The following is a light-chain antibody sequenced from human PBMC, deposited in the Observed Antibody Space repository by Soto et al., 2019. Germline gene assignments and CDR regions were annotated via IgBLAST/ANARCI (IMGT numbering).Light chain of an antibody. CDR3: QQSYSTPHT. CDR1: QSISSY. Sequence: DIQMTQSPSSLSASVGDRVTITCRASQSISSYLNWFQQKPGKPPKLLIYASSSLQSGVPSRFSGSGAGTDFTLTISRLQPEDLATYYCQQSYSTPHTFGQGTKLEIK. V-gene: IGKV1-39*01. J-gene: IGKJ2*01. CDR2: ASS.